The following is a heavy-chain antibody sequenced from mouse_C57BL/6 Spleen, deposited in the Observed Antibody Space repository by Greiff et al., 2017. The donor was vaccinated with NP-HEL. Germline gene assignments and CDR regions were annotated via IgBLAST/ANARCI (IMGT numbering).Heavy chain of an antibody. Sequence: VKLQESGAELVKPGASVKLSCKASGYTFTEYTIHWVKQRSGQGLEWIGWFYPGSGSIKYNEKFKDKATLTADKSSSTVYMELSRLTSEDSAVYFCARPPYYGSSLAWFAYWGQGTLVTVSA. V-gene: IGHV1-62-2*01. CDR1: GYTFTEYT. CDR2: FYPGSGSI. D-gene: IGHD1-1*01. CDR3: ARPPYYGSSLAWFAY. J-gene: IGHJ3*01.